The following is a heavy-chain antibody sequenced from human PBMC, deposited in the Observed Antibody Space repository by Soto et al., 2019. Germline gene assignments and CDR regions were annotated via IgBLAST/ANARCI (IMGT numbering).Heavy chain of an antibody. CDR1: GYTFISYG. Sequence: ASVKVSCKASGYTFISYGISWVRQAPGQGLEWMGWISAYNGNTNYAQKLQGRVTMTTDTSTSTAYMELRSLRSDDTAAYYCARSGADASCSYYYVYWGQGTLVTVSS. V-gene: IGHV1-18*01. CDR3: ARSGADASCSYYYVY. CDR2: ISAYNGNT. J-gene: IGHJ4*02. D-gene: IGHD3-10*01.